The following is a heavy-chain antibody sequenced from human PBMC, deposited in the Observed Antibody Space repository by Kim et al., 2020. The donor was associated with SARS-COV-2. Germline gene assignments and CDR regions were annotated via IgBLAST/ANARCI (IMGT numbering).Heavy chain of an antibody. Sequence: SVKVSCKASGGTFSSYAISWVRQAPGQGLEWMGGIIPIFGTANYAQKFQGRVTITADESTSTAYMELSSLRSEDTAVYYCARTIAAAGTDFDYWGQGTLVTVSS. J-gene: IGHJ4*02. CDR3: ARTIAAAGTDFDY. D-gene: IGHD6-13*01. CDR2: IIPIFGTA. V-gene: IGHV1-69*13. CDR1: GGTFSSYA.